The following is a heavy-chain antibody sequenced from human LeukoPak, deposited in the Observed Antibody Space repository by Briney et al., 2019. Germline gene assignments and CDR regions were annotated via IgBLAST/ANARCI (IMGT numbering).Heavy chain of an antibody. D-gene: IGHD2-2*01. CDR3: ARDITGCCSASRYGSSWFDA. J-gene: IGHJ5*02. CDR2: IIAYIGNT. Sequence: ASVKVSCKASGYTFTSYGISWVRQAPGQGLEWMGGIIAYIGNTNYAQKLQGRVTITTDTSTSTAYMELRSLRSEDTAVYFCARDITGCCSASRYGSSWFDAWGQGTLVTVSS. V-gene: IGHV1-18*01. CDR1: GYTFTSYG.